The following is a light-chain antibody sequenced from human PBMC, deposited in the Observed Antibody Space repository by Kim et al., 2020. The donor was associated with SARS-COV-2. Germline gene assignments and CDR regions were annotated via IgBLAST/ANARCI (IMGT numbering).Light chain of an antibody. V-gene: IGKV3-11*01. Sequence: EIVLTQSPATLSLSPGERATLSCRASQSVYNYLAWYQQTPGQAPRLLIYAASNRATGIPARFSGSGSGTDFTLTISSLEPEDFAVYYCQQRSKWPITFGGGTKVDIK. CDR3: QQRSKWPIT. CDR1: QSVYNY. CDR2: AAS. J-gene: IGKJ4*01.